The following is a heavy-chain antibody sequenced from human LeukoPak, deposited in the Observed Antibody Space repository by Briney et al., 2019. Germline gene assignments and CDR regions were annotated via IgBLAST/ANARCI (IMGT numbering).Heavy chain of an antibody. V-gene: IGHV3-66*02. Sequence: GGSLRLSCAASGFTVSGNYMSWVRQFPGKGLGWVSVIYSGGTTNYADSVKGRFTISRDYSKNTLYLQMNSLRPEDTAVYYCATRFSEQSWGQGTLVTVSS. CDR2: IYSGGTT. CDR3: ATRFSEQS. CDR1: GFTVSGNY. D-gene: IGHD3-3*01. J-gene: IGHJ4*02.